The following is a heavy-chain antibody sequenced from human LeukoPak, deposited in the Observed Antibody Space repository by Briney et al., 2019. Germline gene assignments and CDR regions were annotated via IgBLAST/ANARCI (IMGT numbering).Heavy chain of an antibody. CDR2: ISGRGGTI. J-gene: IGHJ4*02. Sequence: GGSLRLSCAASGFTFRDYYMSWIRQAPGKGLEWVSYISGRGGTIYYADSVRGRFTVSRDDAQNSLYLQMNSLRAEDTAVYYCARDPLFNWNYMSDSWGQGTLVTVS. V-gene: IGHV3-11*01. D-gene: IGHD1-7*01. CDR3: ARDPLFNWNYMSDS. CDR1: GFTFRDYY.